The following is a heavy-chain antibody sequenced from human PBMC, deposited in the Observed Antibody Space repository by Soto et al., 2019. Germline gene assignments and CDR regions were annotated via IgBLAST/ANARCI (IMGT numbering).Heavy chain of an antibody. CDR2: ISGGGDTT. CDR3: AKGRCGSGSLTPRVDF. CDR1: GFTFNNYA. V-gene: IGHV3-23*01. J-gene: IGHJ4*02. D-gene: IGHD3-10*01. Sequence: VQLLESGGGLVQPGGSLRLSCAASGFTFNNYAMTWVRQAPGKGLEWVSAISGGGDTTSYADSVQGRFTVSRDGSKNTLDLRMSSLRAEDTALYYCAKGRCGSGSLTPRVDFWGQGTLVTVSS.